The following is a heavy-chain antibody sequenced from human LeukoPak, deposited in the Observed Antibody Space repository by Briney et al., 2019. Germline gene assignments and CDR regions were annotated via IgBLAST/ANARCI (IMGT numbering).Heavy chain of an antibody. CDR3: ARERYYGMDV. V-gene: IGHV4-34*01. CDR2: INHSGST. Sequence: SETLSLTCAVYGVSFSGYYWSWIRQPPGKGLEWIGEINHSGSTNYNPSLKSRVTISVDTSKNQFSLKLSSVTAADTAVYYCARERYYGMDVWGQGTTVTVSS. CDR1: GVSFSGYY. J-gene: IGHJ6*02.